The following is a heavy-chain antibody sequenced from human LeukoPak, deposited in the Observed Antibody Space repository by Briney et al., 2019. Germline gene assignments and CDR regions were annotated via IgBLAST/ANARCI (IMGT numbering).Heavy chain of an antibody. CDR3: ARAEIDQNKKYNWFDP. J-gene: IGHJ5*02. CDR2: ISPNSVFI. CDR1: GFIFSSYN. Sequence: PGGSLRLSCAASGFIFSSYNMTWVRQTPGKGLEWASSISPNSVFIYYADSVKGRFTISRDNAKNSLYLQMNSLRAEDTALYYCARAEIDQNKKYNWFDPWGQGTLVTVSS. V-gene: IGHV3-21*01.